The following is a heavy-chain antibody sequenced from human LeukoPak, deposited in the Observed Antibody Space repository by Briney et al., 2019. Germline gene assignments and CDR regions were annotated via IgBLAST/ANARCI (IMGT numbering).Heavy chain of an antibody. D-gene: IGHD3-10*01. V-gene: IGHV4-59*11. CDR3: ARVVTMVRGVIITTNWYFDL. Sequence: SETLSLTYTVSGGSISSHYWSWIRQPPGKGLEWIGYIYYSGSTNYNPSLKSRVTISVDTSKNQFSLKLSSVTAADTAVYYCARVVTMVRGVIITTNWYFDLWGRGTLVTVSS. CDR2: IYYSGST. CDR1: GGSISSHY. J-gene: IGHJ2*01.